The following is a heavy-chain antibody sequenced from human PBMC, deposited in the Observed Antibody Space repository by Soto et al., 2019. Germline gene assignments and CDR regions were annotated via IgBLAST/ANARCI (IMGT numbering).Heavy chain of an antibody. CDR1: GFTFSSYG. CDR3: AKDGVSYGSGSYYIDDY. J-gene: IGHJ4*02. CDR2: ISYDGSNK. D-gene: IGHD3-10*01. Sequence: GGSLRLSCAASGFTFSSYGMHWVRQAPGKGLEWVAVISYDGSNKYYADSVKGRFTISRDNSKNTLYLQMNSLRAEDTAVYYCAKDGVSYGSGSYYIDDYWGQGTLVTVSS. V-gene: IGHV3-30*18.